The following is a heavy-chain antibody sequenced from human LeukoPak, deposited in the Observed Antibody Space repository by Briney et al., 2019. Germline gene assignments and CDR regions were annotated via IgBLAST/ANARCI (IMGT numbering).Heavy chain of an antibody. CDR2: IWYDGSKK. V-gene: IGHV3-33*01. J-gene: IGHJ4*02. D-gene: IGHD5-18*01. Sequence: GGSLRLSCAASGYTFRRNGMHWVRQAPGKGLEWVAVIWYDGSKKYYGDSVRGRFTISRDDSKNTLYLQMNSLRAEDTAVYYCARWLSDKIDSNGYLDYWGQGTLVAVSS. CDR1: GYTFRRNG. CDR3: ARWLSDKIDSNGYLDY.